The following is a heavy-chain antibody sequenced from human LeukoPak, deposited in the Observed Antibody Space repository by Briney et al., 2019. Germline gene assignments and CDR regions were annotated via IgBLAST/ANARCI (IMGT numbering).Heavy chain of an antibody. CDR3: TRNGRGCSSTSCYAGRFDP. J-gene: IGHJ5*02. CDR2: VTSQAFGGRI. D-gene: IGHD2-2*01. V-gene: IGHV3-49*04. Sequence: GGSLRLSCTASGFNFGAYAMSWVRQAPGKGLEWVDFVTSQAFGGRIEYAASVRGRFTISRDDSKSTAYLQMNSLKTEDTAVYFCTRNGRGCSSTSCYAGRFDPWGQGTQVTVSS. CDR1: GFNFGAYA.